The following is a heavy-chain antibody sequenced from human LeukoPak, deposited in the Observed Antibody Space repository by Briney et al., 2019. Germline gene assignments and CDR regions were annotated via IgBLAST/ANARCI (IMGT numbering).Heavy chain of an antibody. Sequence: PSETLSLTCTVSGGSISSYYWSWIRQPPGKGLEWIGYIYYSGSTNYNPSLKSRVTISVDTSKNQFSLKLSSVTAADTAVYYCARGTEVVLLWFGELLGWGQGTPVTVSS. CDR2: IYYSGST. J-gene: IGHJ4*02. D-gene: IGHD3-10*01. V-gene: IGHV4-59*01. CDR3: ARGTEVVLLWFGELLG. CDR1: GGSISSYY.